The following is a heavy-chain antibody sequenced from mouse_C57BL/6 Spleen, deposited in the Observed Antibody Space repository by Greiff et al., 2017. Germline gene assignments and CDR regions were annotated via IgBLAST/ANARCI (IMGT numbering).Heavy chain of an antibody. CDR3: ASHTVVATNWYFDV. Sequence: QVQLQQSGPELVKPGASVKISCKASGYAFSSSWMNWVKQRPGKGLEWIGRIYPGDGDTNYNGKFKGKATLTADKSSSTAYMQLSSLTSEDSAVYFCASHTVVATNWYFDVWGTGTTVTVSS. CDR1: GYAFSSSW. D-gene: IGHD1-1*01. V-gene: IGHV1-82*01. J-gene: IGHJ1*03. CDR2: IYPGDGDT.